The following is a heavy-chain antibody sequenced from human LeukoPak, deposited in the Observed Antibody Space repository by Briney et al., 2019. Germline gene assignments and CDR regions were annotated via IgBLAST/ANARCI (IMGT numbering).Heavy chain of an antibody. CDR2: INHSGST. V-gene: IGHV4-34*01. CDR3: ARVGRRYCSSTSCYTGY. CDR1: GGSFSGYY. D-gene: IGHD2-2*02. Sequence: SETLSLTCAVYGGSFSGYYWSWIRQPPGTGLEWIGEINHSGSTNYNPSLKSRVTISVDTSKNQFSLKLSSVTAADTAVYYCARVGRRYCSSTSCYTGYWGQGTLATVSS. J-gene: IGHJ4*02.